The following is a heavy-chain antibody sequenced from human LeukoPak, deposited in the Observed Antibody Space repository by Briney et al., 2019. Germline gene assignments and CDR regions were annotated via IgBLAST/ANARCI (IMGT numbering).Heavy chain of an antibody. CDR1: GYTFTSYY. J-gene: IGHJ6*02. Sequence: ASVKVSCKASGYTFTSYYMHWVRQAPGQGLEWMGIINPSGGSTSYAQKFQGRVTMTRDTSTSTAYMELSSLRSEDTAVYYCARALGYCSSTSCYPAEHYYYGMDVWGQGTTVTVSS. CDR3: ARALGYCSSTSCYPAEHYYYGMDV. D-gene: IGHD2-2*01. CDR2: INPSGGST. V-gene: IGHV1-46*01.